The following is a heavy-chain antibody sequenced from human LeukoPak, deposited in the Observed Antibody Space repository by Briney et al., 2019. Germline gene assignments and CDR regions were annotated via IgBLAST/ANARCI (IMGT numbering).Heavy chain of an antibody. D-gene: IGHD5-18*01. J-gene: IGHJ4*02. CDR2: ISAYNGNT. Sequence: ASVKVSCKASGYTFTSYGISWVRQAPGQGLEWMGWISAYNGNTNYAQKLQGRVTMTTDTSTGTAYMELRSLRSDDTAVYYCANIRGYSYGYEGSYFDYWGQGTLVTVSS. V-gene: IGHV1-18*01. CDR1: GYTFTSYG. CDR3: ANIRGYSYGYEGSYFDY.